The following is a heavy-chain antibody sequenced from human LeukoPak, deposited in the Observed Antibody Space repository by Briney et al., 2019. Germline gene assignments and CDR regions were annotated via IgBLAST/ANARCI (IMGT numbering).Heavy chain of an antibody. Sequence: GGSLRLSCAASGFIFSSYAMYWVRQAPGKGPEWMAVISYDGNIKNYADPVKGRFTISRDNSKNTLYLQMNSLRVDDTAVYYCAKDHDSWFDLKNNWFDPWGQGTLVTVSS. CDR3: AKDHDSWFDLKNNWFDP. J-gene: IGHJ5*02. D-gene: IGHD3-10*01. V-gene: IGHV3-30-3*01. CDR1: GFIFSSYA. CDR2: ISYDGNIK.